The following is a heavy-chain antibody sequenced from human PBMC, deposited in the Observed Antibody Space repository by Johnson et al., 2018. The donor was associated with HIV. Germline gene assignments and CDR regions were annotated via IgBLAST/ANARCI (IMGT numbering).Heavy chain of an antibody. CDR2: ISGSGGST. J-gene: IGHJ3*02. V-gene: IGHV3-23*04. D-gene: IGHD3-3*01. Sequence: MQLVESGGGMVQPGGSLRLSCAASAFTFFNYAMTWVRQPPGKGLECVSAISGSGGSTYYADSVKGRFTISRDNSKNTLYLQMNSLRAEDTAVYYCAKSPRFTIFGSDAFDIWGQGTMVTVSS. CDR1: AFTFFNYA. CDR3: AKSPRFTIFGSDAFDI.